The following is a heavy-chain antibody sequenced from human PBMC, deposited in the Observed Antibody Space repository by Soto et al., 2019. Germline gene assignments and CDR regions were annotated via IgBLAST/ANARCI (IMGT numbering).Heavy chain of an antibody. J-gene: IGHJ5*02. CDR1: GFTFSSYA. Sequence: GGSLRLSCAASGFTFSSYAMSWVRQAPGKGLEWVSAISGSGGSTYYADSVKGPFTISRDNSKNTLYLQLNSLRAEDTALYYCAKCRIAVRRCDNWFDPWGQGTLVTVSS. CDR2: ISGSGGST. D-gene: IGHD6-6*01. CDR3: AKCRIAVRRCDNWFDP. V-gene: IGHV3-23*01.